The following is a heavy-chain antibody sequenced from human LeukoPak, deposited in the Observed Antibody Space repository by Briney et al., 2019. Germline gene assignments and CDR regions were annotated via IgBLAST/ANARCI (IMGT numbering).Heavy chain of an antibody. CDR1: GFTFSSYS. V-gene: IGHV3-7*01. D-gene: IGHD5-18*01. CDR2: IKQDGSEK. Sequence: GGSLRLSCAASGFTFSSYSMNWVRQAPGKGLEWVANIKQDGSEKYYVDSVKGRFTISRDNAKNSLYLQMNSLRAEDTAVYYCARDIQLPYYFDYWGQGTLVTVSS. CDR3: ARDIQLPYYFDY. J-gene: IGHJ4*02.